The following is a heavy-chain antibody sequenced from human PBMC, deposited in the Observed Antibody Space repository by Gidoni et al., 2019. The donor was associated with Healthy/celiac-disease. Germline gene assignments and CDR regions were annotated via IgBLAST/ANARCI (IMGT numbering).Heavy chain of an antibody. V-gene: IGHV3-33*01. D-gene: IGHD3-16*02. CDR1: FRSYG. CDR2: IWYDGYNK. CDR3: AREQFSGGGIVEKGIVGY. Sequence: FRSYGMHWVRQAPGKGLGWVAVIWYDGYNKYYADSVRGRFTISRDNSKNTLYLQMNSLRAEDTAVYYCAREQFSGGGIVEKGIVGYWGQGTLVTVSS. J-gene: IGHJ4*02.